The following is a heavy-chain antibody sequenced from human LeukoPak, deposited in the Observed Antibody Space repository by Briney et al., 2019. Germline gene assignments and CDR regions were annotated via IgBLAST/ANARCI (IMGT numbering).Heavy chain of an antibody. CDR3: ARLVVRGRDAFDI. D-gene: IGHD3-10*01. V-gene: IGHV5-51*01. Sequence: GESLKISCKGSGYSFTSYWIGWVRQMPGKGLEWMGIIYPGDSDTRYSPSFQGHVTISADKSISTAYLQWSGLKASDTAMYYCARLVVRGRDAFDIWGQGTMVTVSS. CDR1: GYSFTSYW. J-gene: IGHJ3*02. CDR2: IYPGDSDT.